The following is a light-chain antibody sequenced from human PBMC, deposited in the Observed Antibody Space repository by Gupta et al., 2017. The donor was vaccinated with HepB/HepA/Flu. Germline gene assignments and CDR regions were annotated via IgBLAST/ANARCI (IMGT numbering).Light chain of an antibody. V-gene: IGKV1-39*01. J-gene: IGKJ4*01. CDR3: QQGNRPPFT. CDR1: QSVISY. Sequence: DIQMTQSQSSLSASVGDSVTITCRASQSVISYLNWYQQKPGKPPKRLIYAASSWKSGVPARFSGSGSGTDFTLTISRLHPEDFAVYYCQQGNRPPFTFGGGTKVEIK. CDR2: AAS.